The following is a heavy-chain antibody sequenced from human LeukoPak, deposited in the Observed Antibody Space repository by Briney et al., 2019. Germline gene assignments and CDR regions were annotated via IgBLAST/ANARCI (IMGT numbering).Heavy chain of an antibody. J-gene: IGHJ6*03. D-gene: IGHD1-26*01. CDR3: AKEGRGYYIDV. CDR2: ISWDASGT. Sequence: GGSLRLSCAASGFNFGHYAMQWVRQAPGKGLEWVSLISWDASGTYYADSVKGRFTISRDDSKNSLSLQMNSLRPEDTALYYCAKEGRGYYIDVWGKGTTVTVSS. V-gene: IGHV3-43D*03. CDR1: GFNFGHYA.